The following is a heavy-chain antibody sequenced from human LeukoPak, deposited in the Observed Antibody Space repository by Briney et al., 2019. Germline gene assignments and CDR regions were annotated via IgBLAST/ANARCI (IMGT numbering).Heavy chain of an antibody. D-gene: IGHD5-18*01. V-gene: IGHV3-23*01. CDR3: ASRLGGYSYVY. Sequence: PGGSLRLSCAASGFTFSSYAMSWVRQAPGKGLEWVSAISGSGGSTYYADSVKGRFTISIDNSKNTLYLQMNSLRAEDTAVYYCASRLGGYSYVYWGQGTLVTVSS. CDR1: GFTFSSYA. J-gene: IGHJ4*02. CDR2: ISGSGGST.